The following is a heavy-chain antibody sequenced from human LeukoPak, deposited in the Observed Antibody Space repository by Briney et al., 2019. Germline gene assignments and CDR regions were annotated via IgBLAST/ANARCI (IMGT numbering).Heavy chain of an antibody. D-gene: IGHD1-14*01. Sequence: GASVKVSCKTSGYPFTTYEINWVRQAAGQGLEWIGWVHPDTGYADYAQKFQGRVTMTSDTSISTAYMELSSLRSDDTAVYFCARGTRNDPWGQGTLVTVSS. CDR1: GYPFTTYE. CDR3: ARGTRNDP. V-gene: IGHV1-8*01. CDR2: VHPDTGYA. J-gene: IGHJ5*02.